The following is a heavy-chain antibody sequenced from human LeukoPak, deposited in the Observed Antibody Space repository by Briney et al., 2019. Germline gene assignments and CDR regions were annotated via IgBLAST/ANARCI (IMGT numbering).Heavy chain of an antibody. CDR1: GFSLRSSPMG. J-gene: IGHJ3*01. V-gene: IGHV2-5*02. CDR3: AHRLDLVGNWHSGAFDF. CDR2: IYWDDDK. Sequence: ESGPTLVNPTETLTLTCTFSGFSLRSSPMGVGWIRQPPGKALEWLALIYWDDDKRYRPSLQSRLTITKDTSKNQVVLTKTNMDPVDTATYFCAHRLDLVGNWHSGAFDFWGRGTMVTVSS. D-gene: IGHD1/OR15-1a*01.